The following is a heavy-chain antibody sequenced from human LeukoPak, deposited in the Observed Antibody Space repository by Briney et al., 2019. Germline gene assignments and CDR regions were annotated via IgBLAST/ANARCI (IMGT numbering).Heavy chain of an antibody. V-gene: IGHV3-23*01. Sequence: GCALRLSCAASGFTFSDYYMSWVRQAPAKGLEWVSSVNRIRGSTYYPDSVKGRFTISRDNAKNPLHLQINIFRRDDTAVYYCARDRSDFWSRYFDYSGQGTLLTVSS. D-gene: IGHD3-3*01. CDR1: GFTFSDYY. CDR3: ARDRSDFWSRYFDY. CDR2: VNRIRGST. J-gene: IGHJ4*02.